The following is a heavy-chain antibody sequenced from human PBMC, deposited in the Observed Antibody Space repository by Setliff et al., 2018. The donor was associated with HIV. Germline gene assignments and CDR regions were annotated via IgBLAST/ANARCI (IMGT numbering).Heavy chain of an antibody. D-gene: IGHD2-15*01. V-gene: IGHV1-46*01. CDR3: AREAHGGNPWGDY. CDR1: GYTFTDYC. Sequence: ASVKVSCKASGYTFTDYCVHWVRQAPGQGLEWMGVIYPSGGNANYAQKFQGRVTMTRDTSTSTVYMEVNSLRSEDTAVYYCAREAHGGNPWGDYWGQGTLVTVSS. CDR2: IYPSGGNA. J-gene: IGHJ4*02.